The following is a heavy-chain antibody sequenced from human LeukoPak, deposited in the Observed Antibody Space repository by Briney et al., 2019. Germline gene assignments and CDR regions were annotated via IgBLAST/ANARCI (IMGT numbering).Heavy chain of an antibody. CDR2: ISGSGDST. V-gene: IGHV3-23*01. J-gene: IGHJ4*02. CDR1: GFTFSNYA. Sequence: GGSLRLSCAASGFTFSNYAMSWVRQAPGKGLEWVSGISGSGDSTYYGDSVKGRFTISRGNSKNTLYPQMNSLRAEDTAVYYCAKEKQRNFDYWGQGTLVTVSS. CDR3: AKEKQRNFDY.